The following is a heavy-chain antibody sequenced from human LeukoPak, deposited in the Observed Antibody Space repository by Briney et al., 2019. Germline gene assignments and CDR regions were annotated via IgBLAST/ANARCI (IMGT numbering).Heavy chain of an antibody. CDR2: IYHSGST. Sequence: SETLSLTCAVSGGSISSGGYSWSWIRQPPGKGLEWIGYIYHSGSTYYNPSLKSRVTISVDRSKNQFSLKLSSVTAADTAVYYRARGTLKKVASPFDYWGQGTLVTVSS. CDR1: GGSISSGGYS. D-gene: IGHD5-12*01. J-gene: IGHJ4*02. CDR3: ARGTLKKVASPFDY. V-gene: IGHV4-30-2*01.